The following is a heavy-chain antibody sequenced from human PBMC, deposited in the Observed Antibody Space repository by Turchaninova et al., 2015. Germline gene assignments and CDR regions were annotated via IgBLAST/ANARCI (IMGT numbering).Heavy chain of an antibody. Sequence: QVQLQESGPGLVKPSETLSLTCTVSGGSISSDYWSWIRQPPGKGLAWIGNIYYTGSTDYNPSLKSRVTISIDTSKTQFSLKLSSVSAEDTAVYYCARHKRLDPWGQGTLVTVSS. J-gene: IGHJ5*02. CDR1: GGSISSDY. CDR3: ARHKRLDP. CDR2: IYYTGST. V-gene: IGHV4-59*08.